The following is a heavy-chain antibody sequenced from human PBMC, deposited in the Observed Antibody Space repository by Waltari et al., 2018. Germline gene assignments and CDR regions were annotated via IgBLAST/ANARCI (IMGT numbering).Heavy chain of an antibody. J-gene: IGHJ4*02. CDR3: AREREIAAAGSGRYFDY. D-gene: IGHD6-13*01. CDR1: GYTFSGSY. Sequence: QVQLVQSGAAVKKPGASVKVSCKASGYTFSGSYMHWVRPAPGRGLEWMGRINPNSGGTNSAQKFQVRVTMTRDTSISTAYMERGRVRADDTAVYYCAREREIAAAGSGRYFDYWGQGTLVTVSS. V-gene: IGHV1-2*06. CDR2: INPNSGGT.